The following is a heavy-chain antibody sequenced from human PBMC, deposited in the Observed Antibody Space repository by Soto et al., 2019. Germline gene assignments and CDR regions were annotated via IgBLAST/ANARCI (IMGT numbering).Heavy chain of an antibody. CDR1: GYTFTSYG. J-gene: IGHJ4*02. CDR3: ARDREGGDYDYIWGSYRSYFDY. Sequence: GASVKVSCKASGYTFTSYGISWVRQAPGQGLEWMGWISAYNGNTNYAQKLQGRVTMTTDTSTSTAYMELRSLRSDDTAVYYCARDREGGDYDYIWGSYRSYFDYWGQGTLVTVSS. D-gene: IGHD3-16*02. CDR2: ISAYNGNT. V-gene: IGHV1-18*01.